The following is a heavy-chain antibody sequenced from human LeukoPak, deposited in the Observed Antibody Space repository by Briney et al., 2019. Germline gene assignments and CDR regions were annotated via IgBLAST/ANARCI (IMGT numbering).Heavy chain of an antibody. CDR2: ISGSGGST. CDR1: GFTFSSYA. Sequence: GRSLRLSCAASGFTFSSYAMSWVRQAPGKGLEWVSVISGSGGSTYYADSVKGRFTISRDNSKNTLYVQMNSLRAEDTAVYYCAKQIYGDYVPGRAALDSWGQGTLVTVSS. CDR3: AKQIYGDYVPGRAALDS. J-gene: IGHJ5*01. V-gene: IGHV3-23*01. D-gene: IGHD4-17*01.